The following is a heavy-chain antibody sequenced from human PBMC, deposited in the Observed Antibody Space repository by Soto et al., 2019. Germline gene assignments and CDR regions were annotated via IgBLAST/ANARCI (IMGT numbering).Heavy chain of an antibody. D-gene: IGHD3-3*01. J-gene: IGHJ6*03. CDR1: GFTFSSYS. CDR3: ARDSIHYDYSRPDYMYV. Sequence: GGSLRLSCAAAGFTFSSYSMNWVRQAPGKGLEWVSYISSSSSTIYYADSVKGRFTISRDNAKNSLYLQMNSLRAEDTAVYYCARDSIHYDYSRPDYMYVFAKGTTVTVSS. CDR2: ISSSSSTI. V-gene: IGHV3-48*01.